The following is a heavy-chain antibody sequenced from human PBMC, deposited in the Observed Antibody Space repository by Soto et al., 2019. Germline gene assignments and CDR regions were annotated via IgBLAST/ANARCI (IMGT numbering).Heavy chain of an antibody. CDR1: GGSISSYY. Sequence: SSETLCLTCTVSGGSISSYYWSWIRQPPGKGLEWIGYIYYSGSTNYNPSLKSRVTISVDTSKNQFSLKLSSVTAADTAVYYCATAMVRGVIMPFVFDYWGQGTLVTVSS. D-gene: IGHD3-10*01. CDR2: IYYSGST. CDR3: ATAMVRGVIMPFVFDY. J-gene: IGHJ4*02. V-gene: IGHV4-59*01.